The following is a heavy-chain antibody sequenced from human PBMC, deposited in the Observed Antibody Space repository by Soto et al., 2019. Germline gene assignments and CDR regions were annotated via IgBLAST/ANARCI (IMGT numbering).Heavy chain of an antibody. CDR2: ISAYNGNT. CDR1: GYTFTSYG. Sequence: ASVKVSCKASGYTFTSYGISCVRQAPGQGLEWMGWISAYNGNTNYPQKLQGRVTMTTNTSTSTAYMELRSLTSNDTAVYFSATGDSHTFVPWGQGTLVTLSA. CDR3: ATGDSHTFVP. J-gene: IGHJ5*01. V-gene: IGHV1-18*01. D-gene: IGHD4-17*01.